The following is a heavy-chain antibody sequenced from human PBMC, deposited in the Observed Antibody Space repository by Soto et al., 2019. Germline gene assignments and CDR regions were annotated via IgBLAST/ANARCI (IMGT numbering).Heavy chain of an antibody. CDR2: ISYDGSNK. V-gene: IGHV3-30*18. Sequence: QVQLVESGGGVVQPGRSLRLSCAASGFTFSSYGMHWVRQAPGKGLEWVAVISYDGSNKYYADSVKGRFTISRDNSKNTLYLQMNSLRAEDTAVYYCAKGAGFDWPYYYYGMDVWGQGTTVTVSS. CDR3: AKGAGFDWPYYYYGMDV. D-gene: IGHD3-9*01. CDR1: GFTFSSYG. J-gene: IGHJ6*02.